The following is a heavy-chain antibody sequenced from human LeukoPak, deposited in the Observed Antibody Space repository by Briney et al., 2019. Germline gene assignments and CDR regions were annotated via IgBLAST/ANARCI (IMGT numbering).Heavy chain of an antibody. CDR2: IYYSGST. V-gene: IGHV4-39*01. CDR1: GGSISSSSYY. Sequence: SETLSLTCTVSGGSISSSSYYWGWIRQPPGKGLEWIGSIYYSGSTYYNPSPKSRVTISVDTSKNQFSLKLSSVTAADTAVYYCARRQWLVQGGLWFDPWGQGTLVTVSS. J-gene: IGHJ5*02. D-gene: IGHD6-19*01. CDR3: ARRQWLVQGGLWFDP.